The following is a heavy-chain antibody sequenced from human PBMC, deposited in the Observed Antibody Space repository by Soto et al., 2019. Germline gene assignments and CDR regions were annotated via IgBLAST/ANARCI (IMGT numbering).Heavy chain of an antibody. CDR1: GGSISSGGYY. J-gene: IGHJ5*02. CDR2: IYYSGST. D-gene: IGHD3-16*01. CDR3: AENHPRVQTDGCGESYWGADWFHP. Sequence: QVQLQESGPGLVKPSQTLSLTCTVSGGSISSGGYYWSWIRQHPGKGLEWIGYIYYSGSTYYNPSRQGRVTIPINTYTTSFPRGVPPVPGGDPAVLFCAENHPRVQTDGCGESYWGADWFHPWCRETPVPASP. V-gene: IGHV4-31*03.